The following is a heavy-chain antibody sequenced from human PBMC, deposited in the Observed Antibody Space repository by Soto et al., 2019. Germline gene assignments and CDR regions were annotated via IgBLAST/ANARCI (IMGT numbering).Heavy chain of an antibody. Sequence: QVQLRESGPGLVKPSETLSLTCTVSGGSVSSDFYNWRWIRQPPGKGLEWVGDIDHSGSTSYNPSLKSRATISVDTSKHHLSLKVTSGTAADTAVYYCGRVKRQTFQKKNDYWGQGILVIVSS. CDR3: GRVKRQTFQKKNDY. V-gene: IGHV4-61*03. CDR2: IDHSGST. CDR1: GGSVSSDFYN. J-gene: IGHJ4*02.